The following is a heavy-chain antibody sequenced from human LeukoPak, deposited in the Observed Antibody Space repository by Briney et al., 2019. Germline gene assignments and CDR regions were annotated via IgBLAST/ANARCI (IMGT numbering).Heavy chain of an antibody. V-gene: IGHV3-23*01. CDR1: GFTFSSYA. CDR3: ANSLGRFLEGYFDY. CDR2: ISGSGGST. J-gene: IGHJ4*02. D-gene: IGHD3-3*01. Sequence: PGGSLRLSCAASGFTFSSYAMSWVRQAPGKGLEWVSAISGSGGSTYYADSVKGRFTISRDNSKNTLYLQMNSLRAEDTAVYYCANSLGRFLEGYFDYWGQGTLVTVSS.